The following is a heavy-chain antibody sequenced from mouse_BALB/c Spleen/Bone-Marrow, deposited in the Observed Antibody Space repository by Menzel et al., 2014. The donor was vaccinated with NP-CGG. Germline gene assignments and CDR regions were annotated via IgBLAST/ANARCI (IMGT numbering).Heavy chain of an antibody. CDR2: INPSSGYT. CDR1: GYTFTIYT. J-gene: IGHJ4*01. D-gene: IGHD2-1*01. V-gene: IGHV1-4*01. Sequence: VKLVESGAELARPGASVKMSCRASGYTFTIYTMHWVKQRPGQGLEWIGYINPSSGYTYYNQKFKDKATLTADKSSSAAYLQLSSLTSEDSAVYYCARVYGNYDAMDYWGQGTSVTVSS. CDR3: ARVYGNYDAMDY.